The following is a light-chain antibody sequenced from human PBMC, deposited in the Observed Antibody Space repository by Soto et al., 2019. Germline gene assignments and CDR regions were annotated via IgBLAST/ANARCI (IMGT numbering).Light chain of an antibody. V-gene: IGKV3-15*01. CDR1: QSFTNSY. J-gene: IGKJ1*01. CDR2: GAS. CDR3: QQYFEWPPMT. Sequence: ELVLTQPPGTLSLSPGETSTLACRESQSFTNSYLTWYQQKPGQAPRLLIYGASKRAIGLPARFSGSGSGTEFTLTITSLQSEDSAIYYCQQYFEWPPMTFGQGTKVDIK.